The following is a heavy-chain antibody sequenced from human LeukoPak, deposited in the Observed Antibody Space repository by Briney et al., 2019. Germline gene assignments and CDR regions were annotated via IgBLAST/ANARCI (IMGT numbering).Heavy chain of an antibody. D-gene: IGHD5-12*01. J-gene: IGHJ3*02. CDR1: GGSISSGGYS. V-gene: IGHV4-30-2*01. CDR3: ASGNTGYDRDSFDI. CDR2: IYHSGST. Sequence: SETLSLTCAVSGGSISSGGYSWSWVRQPPGEGLEWVGYIYHSGSTYYNPSLQSRVTISLDRSKNQFSLKLSSMTAADTAVYYCASGNTGYDRDSFDIWGQGTMVTVSS.